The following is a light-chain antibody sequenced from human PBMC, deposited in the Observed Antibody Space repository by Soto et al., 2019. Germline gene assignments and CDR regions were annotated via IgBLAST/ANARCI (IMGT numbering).Light chain of an antibody. CDR2: DAS. J-gene: IGKJ1*01. CDR1: QSISSW. Sequence: DIQITQSPSTLSASVGDRVTITCRASQSISSWLAWYQQKPGKAPKLLIYDASSFESGVPSRFSGSGSGTEFTLTISSLQPDDFATYYCQQYNSPWTFGQGTKLEIK. CDR3: QQYNSPWT. V-gene: IGKV1-5*01.